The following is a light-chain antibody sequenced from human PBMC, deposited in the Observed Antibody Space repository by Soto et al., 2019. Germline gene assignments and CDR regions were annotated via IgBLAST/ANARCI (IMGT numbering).Light chain of an antibody. CDR3: QQRSNWPPMYT. V-gene: IGKV3-11*01. J-gene: IGKJ2*01. CDR2: DAS. CDR1: QSVSSY. Sequence: ENVLTQSPATLSLSPGERATLSCRASQSVSSYLAWYQRKPGQAPRLLIYDASNRAAGIPARFSGSGSGTDFTLTISSLEPEDFAVYYCQQRSNWPPMYTFCQGTKLQIK.